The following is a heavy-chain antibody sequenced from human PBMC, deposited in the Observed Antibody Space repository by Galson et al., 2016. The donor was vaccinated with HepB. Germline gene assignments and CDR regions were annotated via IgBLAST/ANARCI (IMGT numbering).Heavy chain of an antibody. J-gene: IGHJ5*02. Sequence: SVKVSCTASGYTFTGYFIHWVRQAPGQGLEGMGWISPNSGITNYAHKFQGRVTMTRDTSNNTVYLELSSLKADDTAVYYCARENRVATTSTAFDPWGQGTLVTVSS. V-gene: IGHV1-2*02. D-gene: IGHD5-12*01. CDR3: ARENRVATTSTAFDP. CDR2: ISPNSGIT. CDR1: GYTFTGYF.